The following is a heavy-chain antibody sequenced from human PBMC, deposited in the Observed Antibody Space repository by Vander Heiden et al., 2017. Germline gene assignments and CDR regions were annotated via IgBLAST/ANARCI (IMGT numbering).Heavy chain of an antibody. Sequence: EVQLVESGGGLVKPGGSLRLSCAASGFTFSSYRMNWVRQAPGKGLEWVSSISSSSSYIYYADSVKGRFTISRDNAKNSLYLQMNSLRAEDTAVYYCATSPLTDYYGSGSYFFDYWGQGTLVTVSS. V-gene: IGHV3-21*01. D-gene: IGHD3-10*01. CDR2: ISSSSSYI. CDR1: GFTFSSYR. J-gene: IGHJ4*02. CDR3: ATSPLTDYYGSGSYFFDY.